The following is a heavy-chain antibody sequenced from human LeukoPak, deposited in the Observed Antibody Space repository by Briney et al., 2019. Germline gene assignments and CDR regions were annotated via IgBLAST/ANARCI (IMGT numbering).Heavy chain of an antibody. CDR3: ARVGGYCSSTSCYMKGMDV. D-gene: IGHD2-2*02. CDR1: GGSFSGYY. V-gene: IGHV4-34*01. J-gene: IGHJ6*02. Sequence: PSETLSLTCAVYGGSFSGYYWSCIRQPPGKGLEWIGEINHSGSTNYNPSLKSRVTISVDTSKNQFSLKLSSVTAADTAVYYCARVGGYCSSTSCYMKGMDVWGQGTTVTVSS. CDR2: INHSGST.